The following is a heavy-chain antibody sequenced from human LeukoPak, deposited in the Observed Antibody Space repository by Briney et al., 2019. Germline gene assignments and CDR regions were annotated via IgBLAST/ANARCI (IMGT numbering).Heavy chain of an antibody. D-gene: IGHD2-21*02. J-gene: IGHJ3*02. CDR2: IKQDGREK. Sequence: GGSLRLSCAASGFTFSSYWMSWGRQAPGKGLEWVANIKQDGREKYYVDSVKGRFTISRDNAKNSLYLQMNSLRAEDTAVYYCARELVTDAFDIWGQGTMVTVSS. CDR3: ARELVTDAFDI. CDR1: GFTFSSYW. V-gene: IGHV3-7*01.